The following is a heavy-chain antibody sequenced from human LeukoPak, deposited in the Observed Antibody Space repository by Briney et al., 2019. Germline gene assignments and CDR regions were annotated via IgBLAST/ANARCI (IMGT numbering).Heavy chain of an antibody. Sequence: SETLSLTCTVSGGSISSSGYYWGWIRQPPGRGVGWVGIFHYRGSTYYNPFIKSGATISVDTATNQFSLKLSSVTAADTAVYYCARHPRSGSYLYWGQRTLVTVSS. CDR1: GGSISSSGYY. CDR3: ARHPRSGSYLY. V-gene: IGHV4-39*01. D-gene: IGHD1-26*01. CDR2: FHYRGST. J-gene: IGHJ4*02.